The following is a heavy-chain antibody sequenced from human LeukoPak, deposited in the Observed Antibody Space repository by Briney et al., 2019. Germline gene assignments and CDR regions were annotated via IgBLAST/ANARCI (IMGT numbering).Heavy chain of an antibody. V-gene: IGHV1-2*02. J-gene: IGHJ4*02. CDR1: GYTFTGYY. D-gene: IGHD5-18*01. CDR3: ATGRDGGYGYGAPLNS. Sequence: ASVKVSCKASGYTFTGYYMHWVRQAPGQGLEWMGWINPNSGGTNYAQKFQGRVTMTRDTSISTAYMELSRLRSDDTAVYYCATGRDGGYGYGAPLNSWGQGTLVTVSS. CDR2: INPNSGGT.